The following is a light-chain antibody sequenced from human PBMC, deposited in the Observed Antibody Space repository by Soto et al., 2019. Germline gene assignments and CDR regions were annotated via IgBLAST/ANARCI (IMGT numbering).Light chain of an antibody. CDR1: QDISNL. CDR2: ATS. V-gene: IGKV1-12*01. Sequence: IQMTQSPSFVSAAVGDRVTLTCRASQDISNLLAWYQQRPGKAPTLLIYATSNLPRGVPSRFSGSGSGTDFTLTISSLQPEDFATYYCQQASSFPRTFGQGTKVDNK. CDR3: QQASSFPRT. J-gene: IGKJ1*01.